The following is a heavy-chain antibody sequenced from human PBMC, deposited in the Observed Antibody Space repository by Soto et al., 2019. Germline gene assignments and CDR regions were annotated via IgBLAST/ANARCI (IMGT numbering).Heavy chain of an antibody. Sequence: GGSLRLSCEASGFSFVTFEMSWVRQAPGKGLEWVSMITGSSRTIYYADSVNGRFTVSRDNSKDTLYLQLNSLKVEDTAVYHCVKGGWLDDWGQGTQVTVSS. D-gene: IGHD2-15*01. V-gene: IGHV3-23*01. CDR2: ITGSSRTI. CDR1: GFSFVTFE. CDR3: VKGGWLDD. J-gene: IGHJ4*02.